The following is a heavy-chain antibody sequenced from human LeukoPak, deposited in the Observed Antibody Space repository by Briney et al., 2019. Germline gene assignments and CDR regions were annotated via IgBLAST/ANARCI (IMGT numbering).Heavy chain of an antibody. V-gene: IGHV4-59*01. D-gene: IGHD3-9*01. J-gene: IGHJ4*02. CDR1: GGSMSSYY. Sequence: SETLSLTCTVSGGSMSSYYWKWIRQPPGKGLEWIGYIYYSGSTNYNPSLKSRVTISVKTSKNQFSLKLRSVTAADTAVYYCARVTGYTIEDYFDYWGQGILVTVSS. CDR3: ARVTGYTIEDYFDY. CDR2: IYYSGST.